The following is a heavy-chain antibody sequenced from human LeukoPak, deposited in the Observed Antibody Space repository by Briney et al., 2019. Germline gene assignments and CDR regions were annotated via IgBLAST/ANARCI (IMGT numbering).Heavy chain of an antibody. CDR3: ARGYPYSGRYDY. J-gene: IGHJ4*02. V-gene: IGHV3-13*01. D-gene: IGHD6-19*01. CDR2: IGTAGDT. CDR1: GFTFSSYA. Sequence: SGGSLRLSCAASGFTFSSYAMHWVRQATGKGLEWVSAIGTAGDTYYPGSVKGRFTISRENAKNSLYLQMNSLRAGDTAVYYCARGYPYSGRYDYWGQGTLVTVSS.